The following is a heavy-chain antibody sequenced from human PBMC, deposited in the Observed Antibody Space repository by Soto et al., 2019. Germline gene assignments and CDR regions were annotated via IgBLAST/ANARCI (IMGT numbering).Heavy chain of an antibody. V-gene: IGHV6-1*01. CDR1: GDSVSSNSAA. Sequence: PSQTLSLTCAISGDSVSSNSAAWNWIRQSPSRGLEWLGRTYYRSKWYNDYAVSVKSRITINPDTSKNQFSLQLNSVTPEDTAVYYCARVEGIDYGNYYYYYGMDVWGQGTTVTVSS. J-gene: IGHJ6*02. CDR3: ARVEGIDYGNYYYYYGMDV. D-gene: IGHD4-17*01. CDR2: TYYRSKWYN.